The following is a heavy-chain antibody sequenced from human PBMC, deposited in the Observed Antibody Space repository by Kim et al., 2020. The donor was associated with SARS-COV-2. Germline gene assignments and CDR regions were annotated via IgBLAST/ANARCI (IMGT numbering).Heavy chain of an antibody. J-gene: IGHJ2*01. V-gene: IGHV3-33*01. D-gene: IGHD1-26*01. CDR1: GFTFSSYG. CDR2: IWYDGSNK. Sequence: GGSLRLSCAASGFTFSSYGMHWVRQAPGKGLEWVAVIWYDGSNKYYADSVKGRFTISRDNSKNTLYLQMNSLRAEDTAVYYCARDKEPANTWYFDLWGRGTLVTVSS. CDR3: ARDKEPANTWYFDL.